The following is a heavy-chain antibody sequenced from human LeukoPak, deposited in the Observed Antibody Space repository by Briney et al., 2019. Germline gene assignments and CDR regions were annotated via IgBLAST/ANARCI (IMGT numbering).Heavy chain of an antibody. Sequence: ETLSLTCSVSGGSISSSTYYWGWIRQPPGKGLEWIGSIYYSGSTYYNPSLKSRVTISVDTSKNQFSLKLSSVTAADAAVYYCARYSYGYDWGQGTLVTVSS. J-gene: IGHJ4*02. CDR1: GGSISSSTYY. V-gene: IGHV4-39*07. CDR2: IYYSGST. CDR3: ARYSYGYD. D-gene: IGHD5-18*01.